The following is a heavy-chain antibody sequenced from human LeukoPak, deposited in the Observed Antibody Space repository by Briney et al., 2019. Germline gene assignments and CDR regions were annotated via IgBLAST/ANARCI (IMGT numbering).Heavy chain of an antibody. D-gene: IGHD3-10*02. CDR2: ISSSGSTI. CDR3: AELGITMIGGV. Sequence: LSLTCAVYGGSFSGYYWSWIRQPPGKWLEWVSYISSSGSTIYYADYVKGRFTISRDNAKNSLYLQMNSLRAEDTAVYYCAELGITMIGGVWGKGTTVTISS. CDR1: GGSFSGYY. J-gene: IGHJ6*04. V-gene: IGHV3-11*04.